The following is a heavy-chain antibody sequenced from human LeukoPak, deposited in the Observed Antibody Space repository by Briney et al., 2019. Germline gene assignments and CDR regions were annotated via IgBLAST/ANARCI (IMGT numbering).Heavy chain of an antibody. CDR1: GFTFSSYW. V-gene: IGHV3-23*01. J-gene: IGHJ4*02. CDR2: ISGSGGST. Sequence: GGSLRLSCAASGFTFSSYWMSWVRQAPGKGLEWVSAISGSGGSTYYADSVKGRFTISRDNSKNTLYLQMNSLRAEDTGVYYCAKSLRFRSSTSCSDYWGQGTLVTVSS. D-gene: IGHD2-2*01. CDR3: AKSLRFRSSTSCSDY.